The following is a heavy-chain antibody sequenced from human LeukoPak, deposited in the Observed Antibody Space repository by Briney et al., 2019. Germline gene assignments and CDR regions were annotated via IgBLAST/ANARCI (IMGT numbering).Heavy chain of an antibody. CDR1: GFTFTSYS. J-gene: IGHJ4*02. Sequence: PGGSLGLSCAASGFTFTSYSMNWVRRAPGKGLEWVAVVTYDGNNQYYADSVKGRFTVSRDNSRNTVNLQMNSLRGEDTAVYYCARAPVRGAVAGVDYWGQGTLVTVSS. D-gene: IGHD6-19*01. V-gene: IGHV3-30*03. CDR2: VTYDGNNQ. CDR3: ARAPVRGAVAGVDY.